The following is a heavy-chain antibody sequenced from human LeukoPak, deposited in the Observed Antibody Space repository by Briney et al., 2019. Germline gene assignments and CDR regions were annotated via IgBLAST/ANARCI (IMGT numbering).Heavy chain of an antibody. CDR2: ISYDGSNK. J-gene: IGHJ4*02. CDR1: GFTVSSYY. D-gene: IGHD3-22*01. Sequence: GGSLRLSCAASGFTVSSYYMSWVRQAPGKGLEWVAVISYDGSNKYYADSVKGRFTISRDNSKNTLYLQMNSLRAEDTAVYYCAKDSRSFTMIVVVITKVIHPGAFDYWGQGTLVTVSS. V-gene: IGHV3-30*18. CDR3: AKDSRSFTMIVVVITKVIHPGAFDY.